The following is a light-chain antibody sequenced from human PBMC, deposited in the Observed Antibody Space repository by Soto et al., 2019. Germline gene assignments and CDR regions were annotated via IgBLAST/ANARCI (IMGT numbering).Light chain of an antibody. V-gene: IGKV3-15*01. J-gene: IGKJ1*01. CDR3: QHYNASPWT. CDR2: GAS. CDR1: QSVSSN. Sequence: EILMTQSPSSLSVSPGAGAPLSCRARQSVSSNLAWYQQNPGHAPRLLIYGASSRATGIPARFSGSGSGTDFTLTISSLQDEDFAVYYCQHYNASPWTFGQGTKVDIK.